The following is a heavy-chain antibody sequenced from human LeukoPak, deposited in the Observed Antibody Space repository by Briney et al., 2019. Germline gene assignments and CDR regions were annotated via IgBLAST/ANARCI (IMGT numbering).Heavy chain of an antibody. D-gene: IGHD3-22*01. CDR2: IYYSGST. CDR3: ARERQRESYYDSSGYYDTTWRYYFDY. CDR1: NGSISSYY. V-gene: IGHV4-59*12. Sequence: SEALSLTCTVSNGSISSYYWSWIRQPPGKGLEWIGYIYYSGSTNYNPSLKSRVTISVDTSKNQFSLKLSSVTAADTAVYYCARERQRESYYDSSGYYDTTWRYYFDYWGQGTLVTVSS. J-gene: IGHJ4*02.